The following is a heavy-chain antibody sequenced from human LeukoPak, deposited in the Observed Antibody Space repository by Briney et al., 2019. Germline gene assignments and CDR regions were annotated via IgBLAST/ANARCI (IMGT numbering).Heavy chain of an antibody. CDR1: GGTFSSYA. J-gene: IGHJ6*02. V-gene: IGHV1-69*04. CDR3: ARDFDWLLYVDYYYGMDV. Sequence: SVKVSCKASGGTFSSYAISWVRQAPGQGLEWIGRIIPILGVANYAQKFQGRVTITADKSTSTAYMELSSLRSENTAVYYCARDFDWLLYVDYYYGMDVWGQGTTVTVSS. D-gene: IGHD3-9*01. CDR2: IIPILGVA.